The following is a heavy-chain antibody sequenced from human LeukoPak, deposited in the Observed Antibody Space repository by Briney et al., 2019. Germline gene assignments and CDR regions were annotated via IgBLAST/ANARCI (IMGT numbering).Heavy chain of an antibody. CDR1: GYTFTSYG. CDR2: ISAYNGNT. D-gene: IGHD3-10*01. CDR3: ARDEGGGAMVRGATAYYHGMDV. Sequence: ASVKVSCKASGYTFTSYGISWVRQAPGQGLEWMGWISAYNGNTNYAQKLQGRVTMTTDTSTSTAYMELMSLRSDDTAVYYCARDEGGGAMVRGATAYYHGMDVWGKGTTVTVSS. J-gene: IGHJ6*04. V-gene: IGHV1-18*04.